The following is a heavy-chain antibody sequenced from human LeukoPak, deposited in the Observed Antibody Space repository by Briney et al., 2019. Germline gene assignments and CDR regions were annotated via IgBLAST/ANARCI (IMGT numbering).Heavy chain of an antibody. Sequence: GSLRLSCAASGFTFSSYEMNWVRQAPGKGLEWLSYISSSGSTIYYADSVKGRFTISRDNAKNSLYLQMNSLRAEDTAVYYCARAIAAAGGLADFDYWGQGTLVTVSS. CDR3: ARAIAAAGGLADFDY. CDR1: GFTFSSYE. D-gene: IGHD6-13*01. V-gene: IGHV3-48*03. J-gene: IGHJ4*02. CDR2: ISSSGSTI.